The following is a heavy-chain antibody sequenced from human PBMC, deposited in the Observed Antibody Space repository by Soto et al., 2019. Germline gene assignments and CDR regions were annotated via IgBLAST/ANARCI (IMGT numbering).Heavy chain of an antibody. D-gene: IGHD3-22*01. CDR3: ARAGYYYDSSGPFDY. J-gene: IGHJ4*02. CDR1: GGSISSGGYY. Sequence: TLSLTCTVSGGSISSGGYYWSWIRQHPGKGLEWIGYIYYSGSTYYNPSLKSRVTISVDTSKNQFSLKLSSVTAADTAVYHCARAGYYYDSSGPFDYWGQGTLVTVSS. CDR2: IYYSGST. V-gene: IGHV4-31*03.